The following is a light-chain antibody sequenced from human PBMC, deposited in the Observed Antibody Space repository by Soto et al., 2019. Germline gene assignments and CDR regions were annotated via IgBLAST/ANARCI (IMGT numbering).Light chain of an antibody. CDR2: GAS. CDR3: QQYKSYPWT. CDR1: QSVSSN. Sequence: EIVMTQSPATLSVSPGERATLSCRASQSVSSNLAWYQQKPGQAPRLLIYGASTRATGIPARFSGSGSGTEFTLTISSLQSDDSATYYCQQYKSYPWTLGRGTKVDIK. V-gene: IGKV3-15*01. J-gene: IGKJ1*01.